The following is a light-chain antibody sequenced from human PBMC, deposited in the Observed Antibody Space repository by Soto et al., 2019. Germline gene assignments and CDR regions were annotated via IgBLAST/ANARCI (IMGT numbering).Light chain of an antibody. V-gene: IGKV1D-12*01. CDR3: QQANSFPLT. Sequence: DIQMTQSPSSVSASVGDRVTITCRASQGISSWLAWYQHKPGKAPKLLIYAASNLQSGVPSRFSGSASGTDFTLTITSLQPEDFATYYCQQANSFPLTFGGGTKVEIK. CDR1: QGISSW. J-gene: IGKJ4*01. CDR2: AAS.